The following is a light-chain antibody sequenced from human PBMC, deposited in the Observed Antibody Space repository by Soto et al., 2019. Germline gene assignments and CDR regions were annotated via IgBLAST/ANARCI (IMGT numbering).Light chain of an antibody. CDR1: TGAVTSSHY. CDR2: DTS. CDR3: LLSYSGARPYV. Sequence: QAVVTQEPSLTVSPGGTVTLTCGSSTGAVTSSHYPYWFQQKPGQAPRTLIYDTSNKHSWTPARFSGSLLGGKAALTLSGAQPEDEAEYYCLLSYSGARPYVFGTGTKLTVL. J-gene: IGLJ1*01. V-gene: IGLV7-46*01.